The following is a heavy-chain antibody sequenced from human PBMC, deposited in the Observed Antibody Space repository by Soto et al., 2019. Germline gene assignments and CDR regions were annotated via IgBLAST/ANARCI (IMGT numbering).Heavy chain of an antibody. V-gene: IGHV1-69*02. J-gene: IGHJ4*02. D-gene: IGHD2-15*01. CDR3: AKLSCSGGSCYFDY. CDR2: IIPILGIA. Sequence: ASVKVSCKASGGTFSSYTISWVRQAPGQGLEWMGRIIPILGIANYAQKFQGRVTITADKSTSTAYMELSSLRSEDTAVYYCAKLSCSGGSCYFDYWGQGTLVTVSS. CDR1: GGTFSSYT.